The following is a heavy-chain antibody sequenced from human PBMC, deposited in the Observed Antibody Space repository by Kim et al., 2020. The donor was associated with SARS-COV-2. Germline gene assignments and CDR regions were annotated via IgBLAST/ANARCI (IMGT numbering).Heavy chain of an antibody. D-gene: IGHD4-17*01. J-gene: IGHJ4*02. Sequence: NPSLKSRVTISEDTSKNQFSVKLYSATAADTAVYYCGRVPYYGESTSSFDYWGQGTLVTVSS. CDR3: GRVPYYGESTSSFDY. V-gene: IGHV4-39*07.